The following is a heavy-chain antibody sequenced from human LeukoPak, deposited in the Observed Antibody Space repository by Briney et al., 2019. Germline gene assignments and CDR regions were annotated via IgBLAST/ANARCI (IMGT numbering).Heavy chain of an antibody. J-gene: IGHJ6*03. D-gene: IGHD6-6*01. Sequence: GASVKVSCKASGGTFSSYAISWVRQAPGQGLEWMGGIIPIFGTANYAQKFQGRVTITTDESTSTAYMELSSLRSEETAVYYCARPSVAAPSYYYYYMDVWGKGTTVTVSS. CDR2: IIPIFGTA. V-gene: IGHV1-69*05. CDR1: GGTFSSYA. CDR3: ARPSVAAPSYYYYYMDV.